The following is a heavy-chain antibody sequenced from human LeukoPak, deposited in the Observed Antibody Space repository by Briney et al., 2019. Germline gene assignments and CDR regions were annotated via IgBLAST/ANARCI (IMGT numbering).Heavy chain of an antibody. D-gene: IGHD1-1*01. CDR3: VRDVHNWSDHY. Sequence: ASVKVSCKASGYSFTGYNMHRVRQAPGQGLEWMGWITPNTGAIKYAQKFQGRVTLTRDTSINTAFLELIGLTSDDTAVYYCVRDVHNWSDHYWGQGTLVTVSS. J-gene: IGHJ4*02. CDR1: GYSFTGYN. V-gene: IGHV1-2*02. CDR2: ITPNTGAI.